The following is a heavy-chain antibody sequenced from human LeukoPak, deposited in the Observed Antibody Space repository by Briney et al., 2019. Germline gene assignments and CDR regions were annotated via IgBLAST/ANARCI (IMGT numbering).Heavy chain of an antibody. D-gene: IGHD6-6*01. CDR1: GSSFTSYW. CDR2: IYPGDSDT. V-gene: IGHV5-51*01. J-gene: IGHJ6*03. CDR3: ARSSIGYYYYYYMDV. Sequence: GESLKISCKGSGSSFTSYWNGWVRQMPGKGLEGMGIIYPGDSDTRYSPSFQGRVTISFDKSISTAYLQRSSLEASDTAVYYCARSSIGYYYYYYMDVWGKGTTVTVSS.